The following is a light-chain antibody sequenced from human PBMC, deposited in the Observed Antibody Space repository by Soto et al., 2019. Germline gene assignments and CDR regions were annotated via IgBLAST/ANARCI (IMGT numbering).Light chain of an antibody. J-gene: IGKJ2*01. V-gene: IGKV3-20*01. CDR2: GAS. CDR1: QSVSSSY. CDR3: QQYHAWPLFT. Sequence: EIVLTQSPGTLSLSPGERATLSCRASQSVSSSYLAWYQQKPGQPPRLLLYGASIRATNVPARFSGSGSGTEFTLTISSLQSEDFGIYFCQQYHAWPLFTFGQGTELKIK.